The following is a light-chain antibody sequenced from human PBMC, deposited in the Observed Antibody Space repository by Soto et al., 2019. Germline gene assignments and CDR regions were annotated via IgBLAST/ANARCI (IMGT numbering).Light chain of an antibody. J-gene: IGLJ2*01. V-gene: IGLV1-40*01. Sequence: QPVLTQPPSVSGAPGQRVTISCTGSGSNIGAGYDVHWYQQLPGTAPKLLIYGNSNRPSGVPDRFSGSKSGTSASLAITGLQAEDEADYYCQSYDSSLSGYVVFGGGTKVTVL. CDR1: GSNIGAGYD. CDR3: QSYDSSLSGYVV. CDR2: GNS.